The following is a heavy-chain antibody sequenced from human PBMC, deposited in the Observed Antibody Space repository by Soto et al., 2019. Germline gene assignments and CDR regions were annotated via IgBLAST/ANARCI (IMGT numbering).Heavy chain of an antibody. D-gene: IGHD1-1*01. Sequence: QVHLVQSGAEVKKPGASVKVSCKGSGYAFTTYGITWVRQAPGQGLEWMGWISAHNGNTNYAQKRQGRVTVTRATPTSTAYMELRSLRSDDTAGYYCARGRYGDYWGQGALVTVSS. J-gene: IGHJ4*02. CDR3: ARGRYGDY. CDR1: GYAFTTYG. V-gene: IGHV1-18*01. CDR2: ISAHNGNT.